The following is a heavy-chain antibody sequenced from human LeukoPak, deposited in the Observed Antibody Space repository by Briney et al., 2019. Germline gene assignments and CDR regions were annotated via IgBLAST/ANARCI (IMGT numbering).Heavy chain of an antibody. V-gene: IGHV4-31*03. CDR3: ARDLGTNGYFPNFDY. Sequence: SETLSLTCTVSGGSISSGDYYWSWIRQHPGKGLEWIGYIYYSGSTYYNPSLKSRVTISVDTSKNQFSLKLSSVTAADTAVYYCARDLGTNGYFPNFDYWGQGTLVTVSS. D-gene: IGHD2-8*01. J-gene: IGHJ4*02. CDR1: GGSISSGDYY. CDR2: IYYSGST.